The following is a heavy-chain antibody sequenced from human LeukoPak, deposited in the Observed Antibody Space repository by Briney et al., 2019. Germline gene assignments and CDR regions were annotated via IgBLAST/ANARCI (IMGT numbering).Heavy chain of an antibody. Sequence: PGGSLRLSCAASGFTFRDYYMNWIRQAPGKGLEWVSAISGSGGSTYYADSVKGRFTISRDNSKNTLYLQMNSLRAEDTAVYYCAKDAIVSGYSSGWYYFDYWGQGTLVTVSS. CDR2: ISGSGGST. J-gene: IGHJ4*02. CDR3: AKDAIVSGYSSGWYYFDY. CDR1: GFTFRDYY. D-gene: IGHD6-19*01. V-gene: IGHV3-23*01.